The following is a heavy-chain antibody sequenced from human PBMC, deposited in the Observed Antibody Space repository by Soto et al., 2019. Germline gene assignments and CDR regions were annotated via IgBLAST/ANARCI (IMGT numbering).Heavy chain of an antibody. V-gene: IGHV4-39*01. CDR1: GGSVSNSNYY. CDR3: VSQRTSVLTQAYFDY. Sequence: SETLSLTCTVSGGSVSNSNYYWGWIRQSPGKGLEWIGSVYYRGRSYSKSSVKSRVTISVDTSKNQFSLNLNSVTASDTAVYYCVSQRTSVLTQAYFDYWGPGALVTVAS. J-gene: IGHJ4*02. CDR2: VYYRGRS. D-gene: IGHD2-8*01.